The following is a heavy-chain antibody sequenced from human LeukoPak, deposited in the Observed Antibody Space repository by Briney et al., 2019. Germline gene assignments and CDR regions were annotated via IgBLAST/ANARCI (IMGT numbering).Heavy chain of an antibody. J-gene: IGHJ4*02. D-gene: IGHD2-15*01. CDR1: PVTFGTSA. V-gene: IGHV3-23*01. CDR2: VSAGGTNT. Sequence: GGSLRLSCVGSPVTFGTSAMSWVRQAPGKGLEWVSAVSAGGTNTYYADSVEGRFTISRDNSKDTLYLHMDSLRVENTAQYFCARINCSGGTCYDYFDDWGKGTLVTVSS. CDR3: ARINCSGGTCYDYFDD.